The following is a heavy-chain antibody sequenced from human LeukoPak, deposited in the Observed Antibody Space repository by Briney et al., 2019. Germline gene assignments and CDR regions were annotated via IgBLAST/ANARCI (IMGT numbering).Heavy chain of an antibody. CDR2: ISSSGSTI. CDR1: RLTFSSYE. CDR3: ARVCGSYLDD. J-gene: IGHJ4*01. V-gene: IGHV3-48*03. D-gene: IGHD5-12*01. Sequence: PGWSLRLSCAASRLTFSSYEMNWLRQAPGKGLEWLSYISSSGSTIYYADSVNGRFTISRAKAKNSLSLQMNSQSAEDTAVYYCARVCGSYLDDWGQGTLVTVSS.